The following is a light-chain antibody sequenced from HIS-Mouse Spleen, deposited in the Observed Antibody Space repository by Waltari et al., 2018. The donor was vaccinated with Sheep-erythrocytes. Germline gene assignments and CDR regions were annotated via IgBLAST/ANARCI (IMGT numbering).Light chain of an antibody. CDR1: SRDVGGYNL. CDR3: CSYAGSSTPWV. J-gene: IGLJ3*02. Sequence: QSALTQPASVSGSPGQSITISCAGPSRDVGGYNLVSRYQQHPGKPPKLMIYEGSKRPSGVSNRFSGSKSGNTASLTISGLQAEDEADYYCCSYAGSSTPWVFGGGTKLTVL. V-gene: IGLV2-23*01. CDR2: EGS.